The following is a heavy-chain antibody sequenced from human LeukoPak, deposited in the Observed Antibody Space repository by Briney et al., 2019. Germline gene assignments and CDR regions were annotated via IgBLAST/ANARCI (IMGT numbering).Heavy chain of an antibody. D-gene: IGHD1-26*01. CDR2: ISAYNGNT. CDR3: ARDGGGVGALSPDY. J-gene: IGHJ4*02. CDR1: GYTFTSYV. V-gene: IGHV1-18*01. Sequence: ASVKVSCKASGYTFTSYVISWVRQAPGQGLEWMVWISAYNGNTNYAQKLQGRVTMTTDTSTSTAYMELRSLRSDDTAVYYCARDGGGVGALSPDYWGQGTLVTVSS.